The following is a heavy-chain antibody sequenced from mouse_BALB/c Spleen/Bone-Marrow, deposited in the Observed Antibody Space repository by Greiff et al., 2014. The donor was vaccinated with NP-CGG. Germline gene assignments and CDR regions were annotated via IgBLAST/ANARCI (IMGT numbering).Heavy chain of an antibody. Sequence: VQLQQSGAELAKPGASVKMSCKASGYTFTSYRMHWVKQRPGQGLEWIGYINPSTGDTEYNQKFKDRATLTADKSSSTAYMQLSSLTSEDSAVYYCARSYYDGSSFAYWGQGTLVTVSA. V-gene: IGHV1-4*01. CDR1: GYTFTSYR. CDR2: INPSTGDT. J-gene: IGHJ3*01. D-gene: IGHD1-1*01. CDR3: ARSYYDGSSFAY.